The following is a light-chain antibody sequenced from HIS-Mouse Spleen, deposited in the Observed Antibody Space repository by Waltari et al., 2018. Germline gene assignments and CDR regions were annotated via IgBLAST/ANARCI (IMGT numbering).Light chain of an antibody. CDR2: DVS. CDR1: SSDGGGYNY. Sequence: QSALTQPASVSGSPGQSITISGTGTSSDGGGYNYVSWYQQHPGKAPQLMIYDVSNRPSGVSNRFSGSKSGNTASLTISGLQAEDEADYYCSSYTSSSFNVVFGGGTKLTVL. J-gene: IGLJ2*01. CDR3: SSYTSSSFNVV. V-gene: IGLV2-14*03.